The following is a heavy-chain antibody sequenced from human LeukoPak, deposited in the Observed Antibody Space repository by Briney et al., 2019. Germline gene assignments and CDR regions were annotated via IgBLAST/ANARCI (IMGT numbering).Heavy chain of an antibody. CDR2: TYYSGST. CDR1: GGSISSGDYY. V-gene: IGHV4-30-4*01. J-gene: IGHJ4*02. CDR3: ARLVAYGYYFDY. D-gene: IGHD4-17*01. Sequence: SETLSLTCTVSGGSISSGDYYWSWIRQPPGKGLEWIGYTYYSGSTYYNPSLKSRVTISVDTSKNQFSLKLSSVTAADTAVYYCARLVAYGYYFDYWGQGTLVTVSS.